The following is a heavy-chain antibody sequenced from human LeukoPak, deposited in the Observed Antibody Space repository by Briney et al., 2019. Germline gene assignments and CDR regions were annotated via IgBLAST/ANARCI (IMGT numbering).Heavy chain of an antibody. CDR3: ARGQGSLFREVVSRWFDP. Sequence: SETLSLTCAVYGGSFSGYYWSWIRQPPGKGLEWIGEINHSGSTNYNPSLKSRVTISVDTSKNQFSLKLSSVTAADTAVYYCARGQGSLFREVVSRWFDPWGQGTLVTVSS. CDR1: GGSFSGYY. D-gene: IGHD3-10*01. J-gene: IGHJ5*02. CDR2: INHSGST. V-gene: IGHV4-34*01.